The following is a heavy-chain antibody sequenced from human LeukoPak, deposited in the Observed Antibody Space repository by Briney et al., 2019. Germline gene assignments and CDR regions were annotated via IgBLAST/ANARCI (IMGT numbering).Heavy chain of an antibody. Sequence: GGSLRLSCAASGFTFSSYWMNWVRQAPGKGLVWVSRIASDGSSTTYADSVKGRFSISRDNAKNTLYLQMNRLRVEDTAVYYCARGRPHGNDYWGQGTLVAVSS. CDR1: GFTFSSYW. CDR2: IASDGSST. CDR3: ARGRPHGNDY. D-gene: IGHD4-23*01. J-gene: IGHJ4*02. V-gene: IGHV3-74*01.